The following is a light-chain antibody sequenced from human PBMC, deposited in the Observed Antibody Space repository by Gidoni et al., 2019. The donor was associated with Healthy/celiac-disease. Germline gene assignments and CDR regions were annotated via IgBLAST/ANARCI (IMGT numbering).Light chain of an antibody. CDR1: QSVSSY. Sequence: EIVLTQSPATLSLSPGERATLSCRARQSVSSYLAWYQQKPGQAPRLLIYDASNRATGIPARFSGSGSGTDVTLTISSLEPEDFAVYYCQQRSNWPRLTFGGGTKVEIK. CDR2: DAS. V-gene: IGKV3-11*01. J-gene: IGKJ4*01. CDR3: QQRSNWPRLT.